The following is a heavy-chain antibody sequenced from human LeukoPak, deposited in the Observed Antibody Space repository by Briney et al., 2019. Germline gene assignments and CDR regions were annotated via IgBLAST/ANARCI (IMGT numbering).Heavy chain of an antibody. CDR3: ARAVRDTAMVPLGDWYFDL. Sequence: ASVKVSCKASGYTFNSHGISWVRQAPGQGLEWMGWISAYNGDTKYAQKFQGRVTLTTDRPTSTAYLELRSLRSEDTAVYYCARAVRDTAMVPLGDWYFDLWGRGTLVTVSS. CDR1: GYTFNSHG. CDR2: ISAYNGDT. D-gene: IGHD5-18*01. V-gene: IGHV1-18*04. J-gene: IGHJ2*01.